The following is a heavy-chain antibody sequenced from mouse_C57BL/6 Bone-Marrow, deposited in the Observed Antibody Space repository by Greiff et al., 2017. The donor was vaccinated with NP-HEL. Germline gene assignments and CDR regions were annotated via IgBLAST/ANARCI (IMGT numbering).Heavy chain of an antibody. Sequence: EVKLQESGPGLVKPSQSLSLTCSVTGYSITSGYYWNWIRQFPGNKLEWMGYISYDGSNNYNPSLKNRISITRDTSKNQFFLKLNSVTTEDTATYYCALGAYWGQGTLVTVSA. V-gene: IGHV3-6*01. D-gene: IGHD4-1*01. CDR2: ISYDGSN. CDR1: GYSITSGYY. CDR3: ALGAY. J-gene: IGHJ3*01.